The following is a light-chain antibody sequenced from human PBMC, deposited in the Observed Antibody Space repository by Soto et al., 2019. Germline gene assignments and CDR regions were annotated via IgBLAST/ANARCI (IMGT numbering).Light chain of an antibody. V-gene: IGLV2-14*01. J-gene: IGLJ1*01. CDR3: ISYTGSSTSYV. CDR2: EVT. CDR1: SIDVGSYSH. Sequence: QSVLTQPASVSGSPGQSITISCSGTSIDVGSYSHVAWYQQFPGKTPKLIIYEVTYRPSGVSHRFSASKSGNTASLTISGLQAGDEADYYCISYTGSSTSYVFGTGTKVTVL.